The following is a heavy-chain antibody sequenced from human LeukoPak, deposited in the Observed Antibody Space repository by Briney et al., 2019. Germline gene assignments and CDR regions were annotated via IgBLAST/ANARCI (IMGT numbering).Heavy chain of an antibody. Sequence: SETLSLTCTISGGSVSDYYWSWIRQSPGKGLEWIGYIYNTGSTSYSPSLKSRVTISADTSQNLFSLKLSSVTAADPAVDFFASRELGNDYWGQGTLVTVSS. D-gene: IGHD7-27*01. CDR1: GGSVSDYY. CDR3: ASRELGNDY. J-gene: IGHJ4*02. CDR2: IYNTGST. V-gene: IGHV4-59*02.